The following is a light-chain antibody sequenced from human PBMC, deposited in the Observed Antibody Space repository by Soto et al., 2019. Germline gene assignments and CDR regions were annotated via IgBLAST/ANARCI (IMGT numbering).Light chain of an antibody. CDR1: QSVLLTSNNKNY. V-gene: IGKV4-1*01. CDR3: QQYYTTLT. CDR2: WAS. Sequence: DIVMTQSPDSLAVSLGERATINCKSSQSVLLTSNNKNYLAWYQQKPGQPPKVLIYWASTRESGVPDRFSDSGSGTDFTLTITGLQAEDVAVYYCQQYYTTLTFGGGTKVEIK. J-gene: IGKJ4*01.